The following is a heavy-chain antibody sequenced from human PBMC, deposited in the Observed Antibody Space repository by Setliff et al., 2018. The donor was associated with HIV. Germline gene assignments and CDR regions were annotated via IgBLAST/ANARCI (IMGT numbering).Heavy chain of an antibody. V-gene: IGHV3-30*02. D-gene: IGHD5-12*01. CDR3: AKGVRVALNYYYGMDV. J-gene: IGHJ6*02. CDR1: GFTFSSYG. CDR2: IRYDGSNK. Sequence: GGSLRLSCAASGFTFSSYGMHWVRQAPGKGLEWVAFIRYDGSNKYYADSVKGRFTISRDNSKNTLYLQMNSLRAEDTAVYYRAKGVRVALNYYYGMDVWGQGTTVTVSS.